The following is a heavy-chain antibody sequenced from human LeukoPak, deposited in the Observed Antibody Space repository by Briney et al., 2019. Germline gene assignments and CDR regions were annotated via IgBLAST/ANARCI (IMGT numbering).Heavy chain of an antibody. CDR3: ARMDV. CDR1: GGSISSGGYS. V-gene: IGHV4-30-2*01. CDR2: IYHSGST. J-gene: IGHJ6*02. Sequence: SETLSLTCAVSGGSISSGGYSWSWFRQPPGKGLEWIGYIYHSGSTYYNPSLKSRVTISVDRSKNQFSLKLSSVTAADTAVYYCARMDVWGQGTTVTVSS.